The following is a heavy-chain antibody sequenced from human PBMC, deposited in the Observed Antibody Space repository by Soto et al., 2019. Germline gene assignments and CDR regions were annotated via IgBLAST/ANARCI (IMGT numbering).Heavy chain of an antibody. J-gene: IGHJ3*02. Sequence: WASVKVSCKASGYTFTSYDINWVRQATGQGLEWMGWMNPNSGNTGYAQKFQGRVTMTRDTSISTAYMELSSLRSEDTAVYYCATRGYSYEHAFDIWGQGTMVTVSS. V-gene: IGHV1-8*01. CDR3: ATRGYSYEHAFDI. CDR2: MNPNSGNT. D-gene: IGHD5-18*01. CDR1: GYTFTSYD.